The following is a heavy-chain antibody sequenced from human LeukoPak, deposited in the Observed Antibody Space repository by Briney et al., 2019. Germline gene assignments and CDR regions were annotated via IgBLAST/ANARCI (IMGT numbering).Heavy chain of an antibody. V-gene: IGHV3-7*04. Sequence: PGGSLRLSCAASGFTFNSYWMSWVGQAPGKGLEWVANIKQDGSEKYYVDSVKGRFTICRDNAKNSVYLQMDSLRAEDTAVYYCARVGSGSYGYWGQRALVTVSS. CDR3: ARVGSGSYGY. CDR2: IKQDGSEK. CDR1: GFTFNSYW. D-gene: IGHD6-19*01. J-gene: IGHJ4*02.